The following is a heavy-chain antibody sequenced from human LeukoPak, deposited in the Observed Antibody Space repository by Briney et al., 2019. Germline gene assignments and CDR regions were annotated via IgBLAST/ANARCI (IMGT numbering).Heavy chain of an antibody. Sequence: GGSLSLSCAASGFTFSSYAMSWVRQAPGKGLEWVSAISGSGGSTYYADSVKGRFTISRDNSKNTLYLQMNSLRAEDTAVYYCAKDGPSVVVPAAISGKFDYWGQGTLVTVSS. D-gene: IGHD2-2*01. V-gene: IGHV3-23*01. CDR3: AKDGPSVVVPAAISGKFDY. J-gene: IGHJ4*02. CDR1: GFTFSSYA. CDR2: ISGSGGST.